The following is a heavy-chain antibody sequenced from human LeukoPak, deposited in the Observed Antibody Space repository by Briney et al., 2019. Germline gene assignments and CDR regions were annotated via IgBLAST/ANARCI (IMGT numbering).Heavy chain of an antibody. Sequence: PSETLSLTCTVSGGSLSSRSHYWGCIRQFPGKGLQWIASVYFTGSTYYNPSLASRATVSVDTSKNQFSLKLSSVTAADTAVYYCARAESGPTAFFDYWGQGTLVTVSS. V-gene: IGHV4-39*01. D-gene: IGHD3-3*01. J-gene: IGHJ4*02. CDR2: VYFTGST. CDR1: GGSLSSRSHY. CDR3: ARAESGPTAFFDY.